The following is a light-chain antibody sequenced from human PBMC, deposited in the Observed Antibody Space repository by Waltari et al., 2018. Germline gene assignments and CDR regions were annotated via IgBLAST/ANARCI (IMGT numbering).Light chain of an antibody. CDR2: WAS. J-gene: IGKJ1*01. CDR1: QSVLYSSNNKNY. V-gene: IGKV4-1*01. CDR3: QQYYSTPPVT. Sequence: DIVMTQSPDSLAVSLGERATINCKSSQSVLYSSNNKNYLAWYQQKPGQPPKLPIYWASTRDSGVPDRFSGSGSGTDFTLTISSLQAEDVAVYYCQQYYSTPPVTFGQGTKVEIK.